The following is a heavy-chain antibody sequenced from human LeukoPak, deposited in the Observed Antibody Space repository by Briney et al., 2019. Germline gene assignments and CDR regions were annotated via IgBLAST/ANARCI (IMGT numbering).Heavy chain of an antibody. CDR2: ISGSGDST. J-gene: IGHJ4*02. D-gene: IGHD6-19*01. CDR3: ATTTWVHIAVAGR. Sequence: PGGSLRLSCAASGFSFRSSAMSWVRQAPGKGPEWVSAISGSGDSTYYAGSVKGRFTISRDNSKNTLYLQMYSLRAEDTAVYYCATTTWVHIAVAGRWGQGTLVTVSS. CDR1: GFSFRSSA. V-gene: IGHV3-23*01.